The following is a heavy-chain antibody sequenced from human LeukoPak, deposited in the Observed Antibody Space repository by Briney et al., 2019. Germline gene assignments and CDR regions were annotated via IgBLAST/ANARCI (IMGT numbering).Heavy chain of an antibody. CDR1: GYTSTSYD. CDR3: ARGDYYDSSGYSRLDP. V-gene: IGHV1-8*01. Sequence: GASVKVSCKASGYTSTSYDINWVRQATGQGLEWMGWMNPNSGNTGYAQKFQGRVTMTRNTSISTAYMGLSNLRSEDTAVYYCARGDYYDSSGYSRLDPWGQGTLVTVSS. CDR2: MNPNSGNT. J-gene: IGHJ5*02. D-gene: IGHD3-22*01.